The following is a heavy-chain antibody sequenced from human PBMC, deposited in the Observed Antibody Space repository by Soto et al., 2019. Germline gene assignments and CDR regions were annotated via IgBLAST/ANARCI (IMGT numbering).Heavy chain of an antibody. V-gene: IGHV3-23*01. CDR1: GFTFSSYA. Sequence: EVQLLESGGGLVQPGESLRLSCAASGFTFSSYAMSWVRQAPGKGLEWVSVISGSDDSTYYADSVKGRFTISRDNSKNPLYLQMNSLRAEDTAVYYCAKMSSSSTFDYWGQGTLVTVSS. D-gene: IGHD6-6*01. CDR3: AKMSSSSTFDY. J-gene: IGHJ4*02. CDR2: ISGSDDST.